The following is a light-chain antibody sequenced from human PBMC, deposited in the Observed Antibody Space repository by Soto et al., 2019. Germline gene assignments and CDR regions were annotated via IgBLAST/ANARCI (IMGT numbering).Light chain of an antibody. CDR2: GVT. CDR1: SSDVGAYNY. CDR3: SSYTSTDTHVV. Sequence: QSVLTQPASVSGSPGQSITISCTGTSSDVGAYNYVSWYQQHPGKAPKVMIYGVTNRPSGVSSRFSGSKSGNTASLAISGLQAEDEADYYCSSYTSTDTHVVFGGGTKLPVL. V-gene: IGLV2-14*01. J-gene: IGLJ2*01.